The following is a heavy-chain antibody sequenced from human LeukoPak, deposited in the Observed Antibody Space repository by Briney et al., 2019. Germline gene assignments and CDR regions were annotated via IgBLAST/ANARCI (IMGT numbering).Heavy chain of an antibody. Sequence: GESLKISCKGSGYSFTSYWIGWVRQMPGKGLEWMGIIYPGDSDTRYSPSFQGQVTISADKSISTAYLQWSSLKASDTAMYYCARPSGTAMVNRAFDIWGQGTMVTVSS. CDR1: GYSFTSYW. CDR2: IYPGDSDT. D-gene: IGHD5-18*01. CDR3: ARPSGTAMVNRAFDI. J-gene: IGHJ3*02. V-gene: IGHV5-51*01.